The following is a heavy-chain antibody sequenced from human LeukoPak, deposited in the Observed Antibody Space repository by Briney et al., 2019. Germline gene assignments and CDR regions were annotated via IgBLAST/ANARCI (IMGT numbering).Heavy chain of an antibody. J-gene: IGHJ4*02. D-gene: IGHD4-17*01. CDR2: IIPIFGTA. V-gene: IGHV1-69*13. CDR3: ARDGSLGDDDYGDYVYGY. Sequence: GASVKVSCKASGYTFTSYAIHWVRQAPGQRLEWMGGIIPIFGTANYAQKFQGRVTITADESTSTAYMELSSLRSEDTAVYYCARDGSLGDDDYGDYVYGYWGQGTLVTVSS. CDR1: GYTFTSYA.